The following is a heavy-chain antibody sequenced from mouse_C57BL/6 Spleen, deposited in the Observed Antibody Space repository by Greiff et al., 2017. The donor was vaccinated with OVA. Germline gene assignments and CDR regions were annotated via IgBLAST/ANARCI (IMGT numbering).Heavy chain of an antibody. J-gene: IGHJ2*01. CDR3: ARGGTAQASYYFDY. CDR2: IDPSDSYT. Sequence: VQLQQPGAELVRPGTSVKLSCKASGYTFTSYWMHWVKQRPGQGLEWIGVIDPSDSYTNYNQKFKGKATLTVDTSSSTAYMQLSSLTSEDSAVYYCARGGTAQASYYFDYWGQGTTLTVSS. D-gene: IGHD3-2*02. V-gene: IGHV1-59*01. CDR1: GYTFTSYW.